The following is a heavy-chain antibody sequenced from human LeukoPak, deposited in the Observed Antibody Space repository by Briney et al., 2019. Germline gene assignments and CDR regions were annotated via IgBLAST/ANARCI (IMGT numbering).Heavy chain of an antibody. CDR1: GGSFSGYY. J-gene: IGHJ4*02. D-gene: IGHD2-21*02. CDR2: INHSGST. Sequence: SETLSLTCAVYGGSFSGYYWSWIRQPPGKGLEWIGEINHSGSTNYNPSLKSRVTISVDTSKNQFSLKLSSVTAADTAVYYCARDDLFWGQGTLVTVSS. V-gene: IGHV4-34*01. CDR3: ARDDLF.